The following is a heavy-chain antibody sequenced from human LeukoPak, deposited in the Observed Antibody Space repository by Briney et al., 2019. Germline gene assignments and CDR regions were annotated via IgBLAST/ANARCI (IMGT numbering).Heavy chain of an antibody. Sequence: SETLSLTCAVYGGSFSGYYWSWIRQPPGKGLEWIGEINHSGSTNYNPSLKSRVTISVDTSKNQFSLKLSSVTAADTAVYYCARGATEYYDFWSGYPRGHWFDPWGQGTLVTVSS. J-gene: IGHJ5*02. V-gene: IGHV4-34*01. CDR1: GGSFSGYY. D-gene: IGHD3-3*01. CDR2: INHSGST. CDR3: ARGATEYYDFWSGYPRGHWFDP.